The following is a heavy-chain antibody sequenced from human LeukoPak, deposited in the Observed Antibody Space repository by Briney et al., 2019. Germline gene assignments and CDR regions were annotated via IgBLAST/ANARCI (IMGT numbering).Heavy chain of an antibody. V-gene: IGHV4-61*02. Sequence: TLSLTCTVSGGSISGGSYYWSWIRQPAGKGLEWIGRIYTSGSTNYNPSLKSRVTISVDTSKNQFSLKLSSVTAADTAVYYCARDRAPWGQGTLVTVSS. CDR2: IYTSGST. CDR1: GGSISGGSYY. J-gene: IGHJ4*02. CDR3: ARDRAP.